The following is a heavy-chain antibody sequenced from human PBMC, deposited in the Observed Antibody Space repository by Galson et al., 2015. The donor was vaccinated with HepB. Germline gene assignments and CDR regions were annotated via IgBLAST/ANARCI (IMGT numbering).Heavy chain of an antibody. D-gene: IGHD3-22*01. Sequence: SVKVSCKASGYTFTSYAMHWVRQAPGQRLEWMGWINAGNGNTKYSQKFQGRVTITRDTSASTAYMELSSLRSEDTAVYYCARDLGDYYDSSGYYSDAFDIWGQGTMVTVSS. V-gene: IGHV1-3*01. CDR1: GYTFTSYA. CDR3: ARDLGDYYDSSGYYSDAFDI. J-gene: IGHJ3*02. CDR2: INAGNGNT.